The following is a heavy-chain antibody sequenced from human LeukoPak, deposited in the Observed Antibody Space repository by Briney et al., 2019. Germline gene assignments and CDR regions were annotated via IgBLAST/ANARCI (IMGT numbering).Heavy chain of an antibody. D-gene: IGHD4-11*01. V-gene: IGHV3-33*01. CDR2: IWYDGSNK. J-gene: IGHJ4*02. CDR3: ARDATGQIDY. CDR1: GFTFSSYG. Sequence: GRSLRLPCAASGFTFSSYGMHWVRQAPGKGLEWVAVIWYDGSNKYYADPVKGRFTISRDNSKNTLYLQMNSLRAEDTAVYYCARDATGQIDYWGQGTLVTVSS.